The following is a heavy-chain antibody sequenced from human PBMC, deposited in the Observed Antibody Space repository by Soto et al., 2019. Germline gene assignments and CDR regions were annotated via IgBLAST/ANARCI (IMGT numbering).Heavy chain of an antibody. J-gene: IGHJ6*02. CDR3: ARDGSYGMDV. Sequence: QSGGSLRLSCAASGFTFSSYEMNWVRQAPGKGLEWVSYISSSGSTIYYADSVKGRFTISRDNAKNSLYLQMNSLRAEDTAVYYCARDGSYGMDVWGQGTTVTVSS. D-gene: IGHD1-26*01. CDR1: GFTFSSYE. V-gene: IGHV3-48*03. CDR2: ISSSGSTI.